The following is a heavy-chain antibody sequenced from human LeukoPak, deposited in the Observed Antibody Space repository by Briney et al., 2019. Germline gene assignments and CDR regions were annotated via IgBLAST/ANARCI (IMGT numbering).Heavy chain of an antibody. V-gene: IGHV4-61*02. CDR2: VCNTGLT. D-gene: IGHD2-15*01. J-gene: IGHJ6*03. CDR1: GGSITFGNYY. Sequence: SQTLSLTCTVSGGSITFGNYYWTWIRQPAGKGRELIARVCNTGLTDDNPARKSRVRISVDTSKNQFSLKLSSVTAADPAVYYCARASAVVAASFSGYYYYMDVWGKGTTVTVSS. CDR3: ARASAVVAASFSGYYYYMDV.